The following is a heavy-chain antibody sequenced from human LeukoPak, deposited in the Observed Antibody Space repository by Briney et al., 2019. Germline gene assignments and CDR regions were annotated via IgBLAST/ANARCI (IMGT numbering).Heavy chain of an antibody. CDR2: IYYSGST. J-gene: IGHJ6*02. CDR3: ARDFSSTWYGGMDV. CDR1: GGSINSYY. D-gene: IGHD6-13*01. V-gene: IGHV4-59*01. Sequence: PSETLSLTCTVSGGSINSYYWSWIRQPPGKGLEWIGYIYYSGSTNYNPSLKSRVTISVDTSKNQFSLKLSSVTAADTAVYYCARDFSSTWYGGMDVWGQRTMVTVSS.